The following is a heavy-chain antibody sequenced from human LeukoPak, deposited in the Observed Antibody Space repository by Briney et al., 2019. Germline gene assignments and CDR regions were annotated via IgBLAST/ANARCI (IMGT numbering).Heavy chain of an antibody. D-gene: IGHD5-12*01. CDR1: GYTLTELS. J-gene: IGHJ4*02. V-gene: IGHV1-2*02. CDR2: INPNSGGT. CDR3: ARGGYSGYDLLE. Sequence: ASVKVSCKVSGYTLTELSMHWVRQAPGQGLEWMGWINPNSGGTNYAQKFQGRVTMTRDTSISTAYMELSRLRSDDTAAYYCARGGYSGYDLLEWGQGTLVTVSS.